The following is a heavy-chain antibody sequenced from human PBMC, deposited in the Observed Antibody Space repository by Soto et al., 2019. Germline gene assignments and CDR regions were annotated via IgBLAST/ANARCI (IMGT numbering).Heavy chain of an antibody. CDR1: GGSFSGYY. V-gene: IGHV4-34*01. Sequence: PSETLSLTCAVYGGSFSGYYWSWIRQPPGKGLEWIGEINHSGSTNYNPSLKSRVTISVDTSKNQFSLKLSSVTAADTAVYYCARVRSTAARRGYYYYYGMDVWGQGTTVTVSS. CDR2: INHSGST. J-gene: IGHJ6*02. CDR3: ARVRSTAARRGYYYYYGMDV. D-gene: IGHD6-6*01.